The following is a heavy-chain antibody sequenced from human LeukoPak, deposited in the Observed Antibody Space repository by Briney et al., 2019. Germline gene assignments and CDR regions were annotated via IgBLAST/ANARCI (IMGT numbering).Heavy chain of an antibody. CDR2: INPDGSTT. J-gene: IGHJ4*02. Sequence: GGSLRLSCAAPGFTLSTYWMHWVRQAPGKGLVWVSRINPDGSTTTYADSVEGRFTISRDNAKNTLYLQMNSLRAEDTAVYYCAKGGPYYDFWSGYPCPDYWGQGTLVTVSS. CDR3: AKGGPYYDFWSGYPCPDY. V-gene: IGHV3-74*01. CDR1: GFTLSTYW. D-gene: IGHD3-3*01.